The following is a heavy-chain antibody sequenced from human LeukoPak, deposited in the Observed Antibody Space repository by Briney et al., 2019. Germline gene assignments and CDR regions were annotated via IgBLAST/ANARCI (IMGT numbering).Heavy chain of an antibody. CDR3: AKPYSSGWYYFDY. CDR2: ISGSGGST. CDR1: GLSFINYA. V-gene: IGHV3-23*01. Sequence: GGSLRLSRVASGLSFINYAMTWVRQAPGKGLEWVSAISGSGGSTYCADSVKGRFTISRDMSKNTLDLQMNSLRVEDTAVYYCAKPYSSGWYYFDYWGQGTLVTVSS. D-gene: IGHD6-19*01. J-gene: IGHJ4*02.